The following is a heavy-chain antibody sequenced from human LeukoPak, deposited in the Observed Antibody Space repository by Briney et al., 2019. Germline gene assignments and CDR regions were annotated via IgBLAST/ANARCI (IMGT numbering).Heavy chain of an antibody. CDR3: ARDPAGDLAFDI. D-gene: IGHD7-27*01. Sequence: SQTLPLTCAISGDSVSSNSAAWSWIRQSPSRGLEWLGRTYYRSKWYNDYAVSVKSRITINPDTTKNQFSLRLNSVTPEDTAVYYCARDPAGDLAFDIWGQGTMVTVSS. V-gene: IGHV6-1*01. CDR2: TYYRSKWYN. J-gene: IGHJ3*02. CDR1: GDSVSSNSAA.